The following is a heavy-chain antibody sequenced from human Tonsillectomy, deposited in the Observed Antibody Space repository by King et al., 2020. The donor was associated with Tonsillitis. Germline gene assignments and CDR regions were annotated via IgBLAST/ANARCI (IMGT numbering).Heavy chain of an antibody. J-gene: IGHJ6*02. D-gene: IGHD3-10*01. CDR3: AKELPKSMVPVNGMDV. V-gene: IGHV3-30*18. Sequence: VQLVESGGGVVQPGRSLRLSCAASGFTFSSYGMHWVRQAPGKGLEWVTVISYDGSDKYYADSVKGRFTISRDNSKNTLYLLMNSLRAEDTAIYYCAKELPKSMVPVNGMDVWGQGTTVTVSS. CDR1: GFTFSSYG. CDR2: ISYDGSDK.